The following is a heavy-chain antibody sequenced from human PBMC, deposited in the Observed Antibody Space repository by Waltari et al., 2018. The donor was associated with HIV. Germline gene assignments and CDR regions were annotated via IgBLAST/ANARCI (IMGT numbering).Heavy chain of an antibody. Sequence: QVQMVAPAGGEVQPGRSLRLSCAGSGFTFSRYGMHWARQAPGKGLEWVAVIWYDGSKKYYAGSVKGRFTISRDNSKNTLYLQMNSLRDEDTALYYCARGVHDFYYGMDVWGQGTSVTVSS. CDR1: GFTFSRYG. CDR2: IWYDGSKK. J-gene: IGHJ6*02. CDR3: ARGVHDFYYGMDV. V-gene: IGHV3-33*01.